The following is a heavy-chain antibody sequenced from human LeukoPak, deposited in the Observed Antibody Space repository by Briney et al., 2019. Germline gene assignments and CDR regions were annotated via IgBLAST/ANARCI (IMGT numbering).Heavy chain of an antibody. CDR1: GGSFSGYY. CDR2: INHNRST. Sequence: PSETLSLTCAVYGGSFSGYYWSWIRQPPGKGLDWIGEINHNRSTNYNPSHKSPLTISIETSHNPFPLKLSSVPAAAMAVYYCARGGKRRSGSYRLKLLMLFDSWGQATLVTVSS. CDR3: ARGGKRRSGSYRLKLLMLFDS. V-gene: IGHV4-34*01. D-gene: IGHD3-10*01. J-gene: IGHJ4*02.